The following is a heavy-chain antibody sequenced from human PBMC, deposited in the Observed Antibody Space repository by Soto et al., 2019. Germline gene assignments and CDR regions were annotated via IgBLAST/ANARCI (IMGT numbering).Heavy chain of an antibody. Sequence: LRLSCAASGFTFSSYAMHWVRQAPGKGLEWVAVISYDGSNKYYADSVKGRFTISRDNSKNTLYLQMNSLRAEDTAVYYCASAYCGGDCYSDAFDIWGQGTMVTVSS. D-gene: IGHD2-21*02. J-gene: IGHJ3*02. CDR2: ISYDGSNK. CDR1: GFTFSSYA. CDR3: ASAYCGGDCYSDAFDI. V-gene: IGHV3-30-3*01.